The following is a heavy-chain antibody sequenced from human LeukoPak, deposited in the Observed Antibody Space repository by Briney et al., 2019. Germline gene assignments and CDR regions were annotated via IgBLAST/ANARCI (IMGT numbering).Heavy chain of an antibody. CDR3: ARERDYGSGSLYWFDP. V-gene: IGHV1-69*13. CDR1: GGTFSSYA. Sequence: SVKVSCKASGGTFSSYAISWVRQAPGQGLEWMGGIIPIFGTANYAQKFQGRVTITADESTSTAYMELSSLRSEDTAVCYCARERDYGSGSLYWFDPWGQGTLVTVSS. D-gene: IGHD3-10*01. J-gene: IGHJ5*02. CDR2: IIPIFGTA.